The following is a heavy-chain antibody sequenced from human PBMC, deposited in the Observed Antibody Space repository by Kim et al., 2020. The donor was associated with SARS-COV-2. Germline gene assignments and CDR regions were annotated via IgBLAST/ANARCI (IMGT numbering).Heavy chain of an antibody. CDR3: ARGPYDILTGEDY. V-gene: IGHV1-8*01. J-gene: IGHJ4*02. D-gene: IGHD3-9*01. Sequence: GYAQKFQGRVTMTRNTSISTAYMELSSLRSEDTAVYYCARGPYDILTGEDYWGQGTLVTVSS.